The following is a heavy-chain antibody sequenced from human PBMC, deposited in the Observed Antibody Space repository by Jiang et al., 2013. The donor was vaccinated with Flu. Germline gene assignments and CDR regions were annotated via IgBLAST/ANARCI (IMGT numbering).Heavy chain of an antibody. Sequence: YWGWIRQPPGKGLEWIGSIYYSGTTYYNPSLKSRVTMSVDTSKKQFSLRLTSVSAADTAVYYCASQHWDHGVGSYYMSHWGQGALVTVSS. J-gene: IGHJ4*02. CDR1: Y. CDR2: IYYSGTT. D-gene: IGHD3-10*01. V-gene: IGHV4-39*07. CDR3: ASQHWDHGVGSYYMSH.